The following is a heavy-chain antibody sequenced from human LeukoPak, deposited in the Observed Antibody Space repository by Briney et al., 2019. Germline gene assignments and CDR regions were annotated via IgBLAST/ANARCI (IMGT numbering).Heavy chain of an antibody. J-gene: IGHJ4*02. Sequence: GGSLRLSCAASAFTFSNAWMSWVRQAPGKGLEXXXXXKSKTDGGTTDYAAPVKGRFTISRDDSKNTLYLQMNSLKTEDTAVYYCTTEGIAVAAAFDYWGQGTLVTVSS. V-gene: IGHV3-15*01. CDR1: AFTFSNAW. CDR3: TTEGIAVAAAFDY. CDR2: XKSKTDGGTT. D-gene: IGHD6-19*01.